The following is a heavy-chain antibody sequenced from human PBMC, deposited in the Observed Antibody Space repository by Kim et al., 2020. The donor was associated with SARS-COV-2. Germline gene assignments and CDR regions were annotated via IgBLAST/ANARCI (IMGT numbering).Heavy chain of an antibody. Sequence: SETLSLTCTVSGGSISNYYWSWIRQPPGKGLEWIGYIYYSGSTNYNPSLKSRVTISVDTSKNQFSLKLSSVTAADTAVYYCARSFFRSSSAFFDYWGQGT. J-gene: IGHJ4*02. CDR2: IYYSGST. V-gene: IGHV4-59*01. D-gene: IGHD6-6*01. CDR3: ARSFFRSSSAFFDY. CDR1: GGSISNYY.